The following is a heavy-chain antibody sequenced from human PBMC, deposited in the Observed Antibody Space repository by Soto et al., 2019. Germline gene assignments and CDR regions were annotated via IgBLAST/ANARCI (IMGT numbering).Heavy chain of an antibody. V-gene: IGHV6-1*01. J-gene: IGHJ6*02. D-gene: IGHD3-3*01. CDR2: TYYRSKWYN. CDR1: GDSVSSNSAA. Sequence: SQTLSLTCAISGDSVSSNSAAWNWIRQSPSRGLEWLGRTYYRSKWYNDYAVSVKSRITINPDTSKNQFSLQLNSVTPEDTAVYYCARDRGYDFWIGYNTTYYYYYGMDVWGQGTTVTVS. CDR3: ARDRGYDFWIGYNTTYYYYYGMDV.